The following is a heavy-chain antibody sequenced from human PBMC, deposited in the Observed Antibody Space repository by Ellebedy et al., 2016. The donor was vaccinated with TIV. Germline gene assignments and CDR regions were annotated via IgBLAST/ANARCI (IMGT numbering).Heavy chain of an antibody. D-gene: IGHD3-10*01. Sequence: MPSETLSLTCTVSGGSISSYYWSWIRQPAGKGLEWIGRIYTSGSTNYNPSLKSRVTMSVDTSKNQFSLKLSSVTAADTAVYYCARDAGFGELYPGYYYGMDVWGQGTTVTVSS. CDR2: IYTSGST. CDR3: ARDAGFGELYPGYYYGMDV. CDR1: GGSISSYY. J-gene: IGHJ6*02. V-gene: IGHV4-4*07.